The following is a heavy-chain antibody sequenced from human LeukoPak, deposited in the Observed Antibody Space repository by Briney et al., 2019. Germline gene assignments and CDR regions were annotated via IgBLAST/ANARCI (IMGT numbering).Heavy chain of an antibody. V-gene: IGHV3-30-3*01. J-gene: IGHJ4*02. Sequence: GGSLRLSCAASGFTFSSYAMPWVRQASGKGLEWVAVISYDGSNKYYADSVKGRFTISRDNSKNTLYLQMNSLRAEDTAVYYCARAQYYYDSSGYLDYWGQGTLVTVSS. CDR3: ARAQYYYDSSGYLDY. CDR1: GFTFSSYA. D-gene: IGHD3-22*01. CDR2: ISYDGSNK.